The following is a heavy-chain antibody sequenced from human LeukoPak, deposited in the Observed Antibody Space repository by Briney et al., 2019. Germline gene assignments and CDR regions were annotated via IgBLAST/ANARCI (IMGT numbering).Heavy chain of an antibody. CDR3: ARSDYSSLDY. Sequence: PGGSLRLSCAASGFTFSTYSMNWVRQAPGKGLEWVSYIPSSGNVIYYADSVKGRFTISRDNAKNSLYLQMNSLRDEDTAVYYCARSDYSSLDYWGQGALVTVSS. J-gene: IGHJ4*02. V-gene: IGHV3-48*02. CDR2: IPSSGNVI. CDR1: GFTFSTYS. D-gene: IGHD6-19*01.